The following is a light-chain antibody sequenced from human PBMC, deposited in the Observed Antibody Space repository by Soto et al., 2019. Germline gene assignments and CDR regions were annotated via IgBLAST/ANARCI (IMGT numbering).Light chain of an antibody. CDR2: EVS. CDR3: SSYAGSNRVV. V-gene: IGLV2-8*01. CDR1: SSDVGGYNY. Sequence: QSVLTQPPSASGSPGQSVTFSCTGTSSDVGGYNYVSLYQQHPGKAPKLMIYEVSKRPSGVPDRFSGSKSGNTASLTVSGIQAEDEADYYCSSYAGSNRVVFGGGTKLTVL. J-gene: IGLJ2*01.